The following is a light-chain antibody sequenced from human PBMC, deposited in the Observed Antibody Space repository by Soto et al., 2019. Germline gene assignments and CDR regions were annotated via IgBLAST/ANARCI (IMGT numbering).Light chain of an antibody. CDR2: GAS. J-gene: IGKJ1*01. Sequence: EIVLTQSPGTLSLSPGERATLSCRASQSVSSYLAWYQQKSGQAPRLLIHGASSRASGIPDRFSGGGSGTDFTLTISRVEPEDFGVYYCQQYGSSLTFGQGTKVDIK. CDR1: QSVSSY. V-gene: IGKV3-20*01. CDR3: QQYGSSLT.